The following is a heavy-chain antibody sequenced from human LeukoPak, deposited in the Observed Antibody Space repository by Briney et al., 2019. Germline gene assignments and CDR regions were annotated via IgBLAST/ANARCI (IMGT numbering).Heavy chain of an antibody. Sequence: GGSLRLSCAASGFTFSSYGMHWVRQAPGKGLEWVAFIRYDGSNKYYADSVKGRFTISRDNSKNTLYLQMNSLRAEDTAVYYCARVTILTDAFDIWGQGTMVTVSS. CDR1: GFTFSSYG. CDR2: IRYDGSNK. V-gene: IGHV3-30*02. J-gene: IGHJ3*02. D-gene: IGHD3-9*01. CDR3: ARVTILTDAFDI.